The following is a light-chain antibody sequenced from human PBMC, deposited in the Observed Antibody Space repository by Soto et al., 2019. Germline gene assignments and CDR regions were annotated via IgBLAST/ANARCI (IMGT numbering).Light chain of an antibody. Sequence: EIVLTQSPGTLSLSPGERATLSCRASQSVSSSHLAWYQQKPGQAPRLLIYGASSRATGIPDRFSGSGSGTDFTLTISRLEPEDCAVYYCQQYGSSPQTFGQGTKVDIK. CDR3: QQYGSSPQT. J-gene: IGKJ1*01. V-gene: IGKV3-20*01. CDR2: GAS. CDR1: QSVSSSH.